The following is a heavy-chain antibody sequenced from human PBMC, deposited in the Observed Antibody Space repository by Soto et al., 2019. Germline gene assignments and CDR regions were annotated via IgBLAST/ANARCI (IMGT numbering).Heavy chain of an antibody. Sequence: QVQLVQSGAEVKKPGASVKVSCKASGYTFTSYGISWVRQAPGQGLEGMGWISAYNGNTNYAQKLQGRVTMTTDTSTSTAYMELRSMRSDDTAVYYCARDLGYCSSTSCYSPNWFDTWGQGTLVTVSS. J-gene: IGHJ5*02. CDR1: GYTFTSYG. V-gene: IGHV1-18*01. D-gene: IGHD2-2*02. CDR2: ISAYNGNT. CDR3: ARDLGYCSSTSCYSPNWFDT.